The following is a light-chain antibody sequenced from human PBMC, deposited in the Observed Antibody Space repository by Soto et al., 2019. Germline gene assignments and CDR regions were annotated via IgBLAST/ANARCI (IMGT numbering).Light chain of an antibody. CDR2: GAS. CDR1: QSVSSN. Sequence: EIVMTQSPATLSVSPGERATLSCRASQSVSSNLAWYQQKPGQAPRLLIYGASTRDTGIPARFSGSGSGTEFTLTISSLQSEDFAVYYCQQYNNWRPWTFGQGTKVELK. J-gene: IGKJ1*01. CDR3: QQYNNWRPWT. V-gene: IGKV3-15*01.